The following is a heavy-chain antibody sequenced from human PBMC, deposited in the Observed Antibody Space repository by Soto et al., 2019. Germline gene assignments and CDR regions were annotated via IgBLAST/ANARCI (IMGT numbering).Heavy chain of an antibody. D-gene: IGHD6-6*01. CDR2: ISNDGNRK. Sequence: PGGSLRLSCAASGFSFSSYGMHWVRQAPGRGLEWVTVISNDGNRKYYGESVKGRFSVSRDNGKDTLYLQMNGLRPEDTGVYYCAKDRRQLSALDMWGQGTTVAV. CDR3: AKDRRQLSALDM. V-gene: IGHV3-30*18. J-gene: IGHJ3*02. CDR1: GFSFSSYG.